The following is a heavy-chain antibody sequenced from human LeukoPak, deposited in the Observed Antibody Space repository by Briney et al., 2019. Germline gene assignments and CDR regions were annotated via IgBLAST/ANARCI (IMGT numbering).Heavy chain of an antibody. CDR1: GFTFSNYW. CDR3: ARSAGMVDY. V-gene: IGHV3-74*01. CDR2: INTDGSRT. J-gene: IGHJ4*02. Sequence: PGGSLRLSCAASGFTFSNYWMHWVRQAPGKGLVWVSRINTDGSRTTYADSVRGRFTISRDNAKNTLYLQMNTLRAEDTAVYYCARSAGMVDYWAQGTLVTVSS.